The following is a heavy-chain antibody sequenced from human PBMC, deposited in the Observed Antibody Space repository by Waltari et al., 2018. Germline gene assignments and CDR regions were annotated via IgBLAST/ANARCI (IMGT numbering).Heavy chain of an antibody. CDR2: IYPGYSDT. CDR3: ARGGGCSGGSCYSGWFDP. V-gene: IGHV5-51*03. Sequence: EVQLVQSGAEVKKPGESLKISCKGSGYSFTSYWIGWVRQMPGKGLEWMGIIYPGYSDTRYSPSCQGHVTISADKSSSTAYLQWSSLKASDTAMYYCARGGGCSGGSCYSGWFDPWGQGTLVTVSS. D-gene: IGHD2-15*01. CDR1: GYSFTSYW. J-gene: IGHJ5*02.